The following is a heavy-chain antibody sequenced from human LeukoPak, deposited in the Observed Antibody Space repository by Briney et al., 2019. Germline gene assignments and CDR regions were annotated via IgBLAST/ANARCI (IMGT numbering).Heavy chain of an antibody. D-gene: IGHD1-7*01. Sequence: GGSLRLSCAASGFTFSSYSMNWVRQAPGKGLEWVSYISSSSSTIYYADSVKGRFTISRDNAKNSLYLQMNRLRAEDTAVYYCARITGTTSFWGQGTLVTVSS. CDR1: GFTFSSYS. J-gene: IGHJ4*02. CDR2: ISSSSSTI. CDR3: ARITGTTSF. V-gene: IGHV3-48*04.